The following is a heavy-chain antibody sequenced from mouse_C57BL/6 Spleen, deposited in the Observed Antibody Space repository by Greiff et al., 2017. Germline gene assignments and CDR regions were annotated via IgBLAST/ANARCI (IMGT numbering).Heavy chain of an antibody. CDR2: IRSNSSNYAT. J-gene: IGHJ4*01. D-gene: IGHD2-1*01. V-gene: IGHV10-3*01. CDR3: VRDLLNAMDY. CDR1: GFTFNTYA. Sequence: EVKVVESGGGLVQPKGSLKLSCAASGFTFNTYAMHWVRQAPGKGLEWVARIRSNSSNYATYYADSVKDRFTISRDDSQSMLYLQMNNLTTEDTAMYYCVRDLLNAMDYWGQGTSVTVSS.